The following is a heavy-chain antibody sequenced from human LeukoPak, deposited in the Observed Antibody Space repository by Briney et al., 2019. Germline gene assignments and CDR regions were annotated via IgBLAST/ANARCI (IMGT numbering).Heavy chain of an antibody. CDR1: GFTFSSYG. J-gene: IGHJ3*02. V-gene: IGHV3-30*18. Sequence: GGSLRLSCAASGFTFSSYGMRWVRQAPGKGLEWVAVISYDGSNKYYADSVKGRFTISRDNSKNTLYLQMNSLRAEDTAVYYCAKPFITMPDRGDDAFDIWGQGTMVTVSS. CDR2: ISYDGSNK. D-gene: IGHD3-10*01. CDR3: AKPFITMPDRGDDAFDI.